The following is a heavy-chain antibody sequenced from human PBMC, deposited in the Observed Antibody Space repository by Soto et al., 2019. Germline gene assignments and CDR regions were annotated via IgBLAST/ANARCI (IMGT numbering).Heavy chain of an antibody. Sequence: EVKVIESGGDLIEPGGSLRLSCAASGFKVGSSYVTWVRQAPGEGLEWVSVIVSGGSTHYADSVTGRFTVSRDVSNNTVYLHMSSLRAEDTAVNFCASDSRNVGIGYCDSWGLGTLVTVSS. V-gene: IGHV3-53*01. D-gene: IGHD1-26*01. CDR3: ASDSRNVGIGYCDS. J-gene: IGHJ4*02. CDR1: GFKVGSSY. CDR2: IVSGGST.